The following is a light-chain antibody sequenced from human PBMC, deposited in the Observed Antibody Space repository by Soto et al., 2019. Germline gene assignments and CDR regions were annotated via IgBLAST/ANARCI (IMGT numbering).Light chain of an antibody. CDR1: QSVSSSY. V-gene: IGKV3-20*01. CDR3: QQHYSSPRT. CDR2: GAS. J-gene: IGKJ1*01. Sequence: ETVLTQSPGTLSLSPGERATLSCRASQSVSSSYLVWYQQKPGQAPRLLIYGASSRATGIPDRFSGSGSGTDFTLTISRLEPEDFAVYYCQQHYSSPRTFGQGTKVEIK.